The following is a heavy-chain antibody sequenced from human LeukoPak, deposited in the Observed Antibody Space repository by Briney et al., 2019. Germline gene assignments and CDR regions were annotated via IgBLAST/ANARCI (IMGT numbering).Heavy chain of an antibody. CDR3: ARDAPRLVGRYNWFDP. CDR1: GFTFSSYS. J-gene: IGHJ5*02. D-gene: IGHD1-26*01. CDR2: ISSSSSTI. Sequence: PGGSLRLSCAASGFTFSSYSMNWVRQAPGKGLEWVSYISSSSSTIYYADSVKGRFTISRDNAKNSLYLQMNSLRDEDTAVYYCARDAPRLVGRYNWFDPWGQGTLVTVSS. V-gene: IGHV3-48*02.